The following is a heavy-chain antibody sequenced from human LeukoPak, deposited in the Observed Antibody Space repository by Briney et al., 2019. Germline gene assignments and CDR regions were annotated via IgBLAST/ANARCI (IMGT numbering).Heavy chain of an antibody. V-gene: IGHV1-18*01. CDR2: ISAYNGNT. CDR3: ARDAYYYDSSGYYYLDY. D-gene: IGHD3-22*01. CDR1: GYTFTSYV. Sequence: GASVKVSCKASGYTFTSYVISWVRQARGQGREWMGWISAYNGNTNYAQKLQGRVTMTTDTSTSTAYMELRSLRSDDTAVYYCARDAYYYDSSGYYYLDYWGQGTLVTVSS. J-gene: IGHJ4*02.